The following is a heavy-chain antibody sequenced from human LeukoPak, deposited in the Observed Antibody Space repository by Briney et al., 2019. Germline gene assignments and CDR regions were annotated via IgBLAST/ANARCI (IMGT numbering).Heavy chain of an antibody. CDR3: ARRGDLYESLYYFDY. CDR1: GYTFTSYG. CDR2: IIPIFGTA. J-gene: IGHJ4*02. Sequence: SVKVSCKASGYTFTSYGISWVRQAPGQGLEWMGGIIPIFGTANYAQKFQGRVTITADKSTSTAYMELSSLRSEDTAVYYCARRGDLYESLYYFDYWGQGTLVTVSS. D-gene: IGHD2-21*01. V-gene: IGHV1-69*06.